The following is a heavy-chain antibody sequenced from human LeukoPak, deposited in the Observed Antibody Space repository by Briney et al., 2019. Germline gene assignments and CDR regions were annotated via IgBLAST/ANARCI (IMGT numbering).Heavy chain of an antibody. J-gene: IGHJ4*02. Sequence: GGSLRLSCAASGFTFSSYAISWVRQAPGKGLEWVSAISGSGGSTYYADSVKGRFTISRDNSKNTLYLQMNSLRAEDTAVYYCAKSIVVVPAATDYWGQGTLVTVSS. D-gene: IGHD2-2*01. CDR2: ISGSGGST. CDR1: GFTFSSYA. V-gene: IGHV3-23*01. CDR3: AKSIVVVPAATDY.